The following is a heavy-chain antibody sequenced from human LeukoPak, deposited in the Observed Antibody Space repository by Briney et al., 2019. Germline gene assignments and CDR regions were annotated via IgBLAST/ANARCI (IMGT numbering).Heavy chain of an antibody. CDR1: GYTFTSYY. Sequence: GASVKVSCKASGYTFTSYYMHWVRQAPGQGLEWMGIINPSGGSTSYAQKFQGRVTMTRDMSTSTVYMELSSLRSEDTAVYYCARNAYSSAGAYYYYMDVWGKGTTVTVSS. D-gene: IGHD6-19*01. CDR3: ARNAYSSAGAYYYYMDV. V-gene: IGHV1-46*01. CDR2: INPSGGST. J-gene: IGHJ6*03.